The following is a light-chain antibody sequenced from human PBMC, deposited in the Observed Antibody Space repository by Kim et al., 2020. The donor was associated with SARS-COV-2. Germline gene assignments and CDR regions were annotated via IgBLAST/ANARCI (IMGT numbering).Light chain of an antibody. Sequence: EIVLTQSPATLSLSPGERATFSCRASQSLSSYLAWYQQRPGQAPRLVIYDTSHRATGIPARFSASGSGTDFTLTISSLEPEDFGVYYCQRRCKPKTLGQGTEVEIK. CDR2: DTS. CDR1: QSLSSY. V-gene: IGKV3-11*01. J-gene: IGKJ1*01. CDR3: QRRCKPKT.